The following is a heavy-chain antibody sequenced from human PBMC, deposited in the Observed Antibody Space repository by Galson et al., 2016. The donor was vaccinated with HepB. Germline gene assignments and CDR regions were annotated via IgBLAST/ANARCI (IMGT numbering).Heavy chain of an antibody. Sequence: SVKVSCKASGGTFSNFAISWLRQAPGQGLEWMGWIIPLFGATNYAQKFQGRVTITADKSTTTVYMDLRCLRSEDPAVYYCARGGCITVVRGVMPGWFDPWGQGTLVTVSS. CDR3: ARGGCITVVRGVMPGWFDP. V-gene: IGHV1-69*06. CDR2: IIPLFGAT. D-gene: IGHD3-10*01. CDR1: GGTFSNFA. J-gene: IGHJ5*02.